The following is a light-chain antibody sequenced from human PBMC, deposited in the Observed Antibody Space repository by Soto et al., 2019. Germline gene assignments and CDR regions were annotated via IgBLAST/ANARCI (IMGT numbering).Light chain of an antibody. V-gene: IGKV3-20*01. J-gene: IGKJ4*01. CDR2: GAS. Sequence: EIVLTQSPGTLSLSPGERATLSCRASQSVSSSYLAWYQQKPGQAPRLLIYGASSRATGIPDRFSGSGSGTDFALTISRLEPEDFAVYYCQPNGNSPAFGGGTKVEIK. CDR3: QPNGNSPA. CDR1: QSVSSSY.